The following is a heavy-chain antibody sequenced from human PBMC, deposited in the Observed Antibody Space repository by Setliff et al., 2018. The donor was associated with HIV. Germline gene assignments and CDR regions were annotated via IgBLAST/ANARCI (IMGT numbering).Heavy chain of an antibody. Sequence: GVLRLSCAASGFTFSNAWMSWVRQAPGKGLEWVGRIKSKTDGGTADYAAPVKGRFTISRDDSKSTVYLQMNSLKTEDTAVYYCTTWQAGNDYWGQGTLVTVSS. V-gene: IGHV3-15*01. D-gene: IGHD6-13*01. CDR2: IKSKTDGGTA. J-gene: IGHJ4*02. CDR3: TTWQAGNDY. CDR1: GFTFSNAW.